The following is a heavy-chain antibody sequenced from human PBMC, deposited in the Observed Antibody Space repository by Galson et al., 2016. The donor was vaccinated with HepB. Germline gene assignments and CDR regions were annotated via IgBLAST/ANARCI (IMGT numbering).Heavy chain of an antibody. CDR1: TFTFNDYW. Sequence: SLRLSCADSTFTFNDYWMTWVRQAPGKGLEWVANIKPDGSEKYYVDSVKGRFTISRDNAKNSLYLQMNSLRAEDSAVYYCARSSCSATACYSASYKCFDSWGQGTLVTVSS. D-gene: IGHD2-15*01. V-gene: IGHV3-7*01. J-gene: IGHJ4*02. CDR3: ARSSCSATACYSASYKCFDS. CDR2: IKPDGSEK.